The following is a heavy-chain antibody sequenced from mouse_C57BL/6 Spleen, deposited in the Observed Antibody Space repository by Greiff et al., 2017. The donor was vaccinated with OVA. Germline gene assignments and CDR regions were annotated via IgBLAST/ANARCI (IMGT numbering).Heavy chain of an antibody. J-gene: IGHJ3*01. CDR1: GYTFTDYN. D-gene: IGHD1-1*01. CDR2: INPNNGGT. CDR3: ARGGNPWFAY. V-gene: IGHV1-22*01. Sequence: VQLKQSGPELVKPGASVKMSCKASGYTFTDYNMHWVKQSHGKSLEWIGYINPNNGGTSYNQKFKGKATLTVNKSSSTAYMGLRSLTSEDSAVYYCARGGNPWFAYWGQGTLVTVSA.